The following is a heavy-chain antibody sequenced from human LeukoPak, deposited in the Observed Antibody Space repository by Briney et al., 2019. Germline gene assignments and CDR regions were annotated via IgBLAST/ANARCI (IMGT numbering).Heavy chain of an antibody. CDR1: GGXISSYY. CDR2: IYYNGST. D-gene: IGHD3-10*01. Sequence: PSETLSLTCTVSGGXISSYYWSWIRQPPGKGLEWIGYIYYNGSTKYNPSLKSRLTISVDTSKNQFSLKLRSVTAADTAVYYCARENTMVRGAFDAFDIWGQGTMVTASS. J-gene: IGHJ3*02. V-gene: IGHV4-59*01. CDR3: ARENTMVRGAFDAFDI.